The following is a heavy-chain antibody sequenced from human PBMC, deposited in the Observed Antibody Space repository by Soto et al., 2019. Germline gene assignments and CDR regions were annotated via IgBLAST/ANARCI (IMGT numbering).Heavy chain of an antibody. V-gene: IGHV3-30*18. CDR3: AKDTRYCGGDCYAYYYYYGMDV. D-gene: IGHD2-21*02. Sequence: QVQLVESGGGVVQPGRSLRLSCAASGFTFSSYGMHWVRQAPGKGLEWVAVISYDGSNKYYADSVKGRFTITRDNSKNTLYLQMKCLRAEDTAVYYCAKDTRYCGGDCYAYYYYYGMDVWGQGTTVTVSS. CDR1: GFTFSSYG. J-gene: IGHJ6*02. CDR2: ISYDGSNK.